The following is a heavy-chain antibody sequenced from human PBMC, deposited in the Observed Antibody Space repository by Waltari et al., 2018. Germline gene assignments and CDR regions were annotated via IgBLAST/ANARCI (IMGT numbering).Heavy chain of an antibody. CDR1: GYVFPSTW. CDR3: ARGVYSSSWDTFDY. J-gene: IGHJ4*02. V-gene: IGHV5-51*03. Sequence: VQLVQSGAEVIKPGVSLKVSSRVSGYVFPSTWFGWVRSLPGKGLEWMGIIYPGDSDTRYSPSFQGQVTISADKSISTAYLQWSSLKASDTAMYYCARGVYSSSWDTFDYWGQGTLVTVSS. D-gene: IGHD6-13*01. CDR2: IYPGDSDT.